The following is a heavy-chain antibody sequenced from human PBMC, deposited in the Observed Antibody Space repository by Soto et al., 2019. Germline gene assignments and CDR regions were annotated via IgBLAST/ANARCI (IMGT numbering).Heavy chain of an antibody. CDR1: GYTLTELS. CDR2: FDPEDGET. J-gene: IGHJ4*02. Sequence: QVQLVQSGAEVKKPGASVKVSCKVSGYTLTELSMHWVRQAPGRGLEWMGGFDPEDGETIYAQKFQGRVTMTEDTSTDTVYMDLSSLRSEDTAVYYCATDLGFSLPAVRNYFDYWGQGTLVTVSS. V-gene: IGHV1-24*01. D-gene: IGHD2-2*01. CDR3: ATDLGFSLPAVRNYFDY.